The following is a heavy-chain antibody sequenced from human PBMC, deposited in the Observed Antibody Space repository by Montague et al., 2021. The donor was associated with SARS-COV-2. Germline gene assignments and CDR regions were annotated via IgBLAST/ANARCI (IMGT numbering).Heavy chain of an antibody. J-gene: IGHJ6*02. D-gene: IGHD3-16*02. V-gene: IGHV4-39*07. CDR2: IYYSGST. Sequence: SETLSLTCTVSGGSISSSSYYWGWIRQPPGKGLEWIGSIYYSGSTYYNPSLKSRVTMSVDTSKNQFSLKLSSVTAADTAVYYCARDLIVYDYVWGSYRPYGMDVWGQGTTVTVSS. CDR3: ARDLIVYDYVWGSYRPYGMDV. CDR1: GGSISSSSYY.